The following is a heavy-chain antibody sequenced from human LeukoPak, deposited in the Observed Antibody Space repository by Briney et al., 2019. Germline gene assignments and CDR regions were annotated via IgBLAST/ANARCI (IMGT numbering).Heavy chain of an antibody. CDR1: GGSISSGSYY. D-gene: IGHD3-16*01. CDR3: ARYHKWGKYYFDY. J-gene: IGHJ4*02. CDR2: IYTSGST. V-gene: IGHV4-61*02. Sequence: PSETLSLTCTVSGGSISSGSYYWSWIRQPAGKGLEWIGRIYTSGSTNYNPSPKSRVTISVDTSKNQFSLKLSSVTAADTAVYYCARYHKWGKYYFDYWGQGTLVTVSS.